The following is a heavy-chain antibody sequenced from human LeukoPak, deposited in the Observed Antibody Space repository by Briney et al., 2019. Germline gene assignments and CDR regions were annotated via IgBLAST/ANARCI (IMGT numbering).Heavy chain of an antibody. J-gene: IGHJ3*02. V-gene: IGHV4-61*01. CDR1: GGSVSSGSYY. CDR2: IYYSGST. Sequence: PSETLSLTCTVSGGSVSSGSYYWSWIRQPPGKGLEWIGYIYYSGSTNYNPSLKSRVTISVDPSKNQFSLKLSSVTAADTAVYYCARGPGPSGYCGGDCYSLYAFDIWGQGTMVTVSS. D-gene: IGHD2-21*01. CDR3: ARGPGPSGYCGGDCYSLYAFDI.